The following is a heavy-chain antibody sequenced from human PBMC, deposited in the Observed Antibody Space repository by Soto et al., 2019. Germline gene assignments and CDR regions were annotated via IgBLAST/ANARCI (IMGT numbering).Heavy chain of an antibody. CDR1: GGSISSGNW. V-gene: IGHV4-4*02. CDR2: SYHSGST. J-gene: IGHJ4*02. D-gene: IGHD6-13*01. Sequence: QVQLQESGPGLVKHSGTLSLTCAVSGGSISSGNWWSWVRQPPGKGLEWIGESYHSGSTNYNPSLKTRVSISVDKSKNQFSLKLSSVTAADTAGYYCARAAMGGSSWPFDYWGQGTLVTVSS. CDR3: ARAAMGGSSWPFDY.